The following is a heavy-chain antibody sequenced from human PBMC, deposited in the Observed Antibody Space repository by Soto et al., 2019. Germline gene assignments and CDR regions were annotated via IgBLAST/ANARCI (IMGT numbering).Heavy chain of an antibody. CDR2: IYYSGST. CDR1: GGSISSCY. Sequence: PSETLSLTCTVSGGSISSCYWSWIRQPPGKGLEWIGYIYYSGSTNYNPSLKSRVTISVDTSKNQFSLKLSSVTAADTAVYYCARTDIDGVVPAAYYYYGMDVWGQGTTVTV. J-gene: IGHJ6*02. D-gene: IGHD2-2*01. V-gene: IGHV4-59*01. CDR3: ARTDIDGVVPAAYYYYGMDV.